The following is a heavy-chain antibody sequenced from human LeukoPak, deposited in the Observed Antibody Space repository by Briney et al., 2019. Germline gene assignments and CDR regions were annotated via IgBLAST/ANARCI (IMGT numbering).Heavy chain of an antibody. CDR2: ISSSSTYI. V-gene: IGHV3-21*01. CDR1: GFTFSNYG. CDR3: AREPTAMIL. D-gene: IGHD5-18*01. J-gene: IGHJ4*02. Sequence: GRSLRLSCAASGFTFSNYGMHWVRQTPGKGLEWVSSISSSSTYIYYADSVKGRFTISRDNAKNSLYLQMNSLRAEDTAVYYCAREPTAMILWGQGTLVTVSS.